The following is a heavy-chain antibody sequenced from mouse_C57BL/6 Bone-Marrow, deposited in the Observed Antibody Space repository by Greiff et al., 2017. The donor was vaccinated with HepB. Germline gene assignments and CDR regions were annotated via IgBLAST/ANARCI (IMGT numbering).Heavy chain of an antibody. Sequence: VQLQQSGAELVRPGASVTLSCKASGYTFTDYEMHWVKQTPVHGLEWIGAIDPETGGTAYNQKFKGKAILTADKSSSTAYMELRSLTSEDSAVYYCTRGGSSGYRFAYWGQGTLVTVSA. V-gene: IGHV1-15*01. CDR1: GYTFTDYE. J-gene: IGHJ3*01. CDR2: IDPETGGT. D-gene: IGHD3-2*02. CDR3: TRGGSSGYRFAY.